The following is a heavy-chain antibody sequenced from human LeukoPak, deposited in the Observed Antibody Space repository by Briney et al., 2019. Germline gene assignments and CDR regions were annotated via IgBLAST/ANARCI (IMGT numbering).Heavy chain of an antibody. V-gene: IGHV4-4*02. Sequence: SETLSLTCAVSGASITTTNWWTWVRQPPGKGLEWIGEIFHSGGTNYNPSLKRRVTISVDKSKNHFSLKVSSVTAADTAVYYCARGRPQDSNDYYASLDYWSQGTLVTVSS. D-gene: IGHD3-22*01. J-gene: IGHJ4*02. CDR2: IFHSGGT. CDR3: ARGRPQDSNDYYASLDY. CDR1: GASITTTNW.